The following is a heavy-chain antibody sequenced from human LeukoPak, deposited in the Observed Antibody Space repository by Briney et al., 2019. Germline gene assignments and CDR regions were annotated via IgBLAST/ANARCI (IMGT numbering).Heavy chain of an antibody. V-gene: IGHV6-1*01. CDR1: GDSVSSNSAA. CDR3: ARVGSYSPYYFDY. Sequence: SQTLSLTCAISGDSVSSNSAAWNWFRHSPSGGFDGLGRTYYRSKWYNDYAVSVKSRITINPDTSKNQFSLQLNSVTPEDTAVYYCARVGSYSPYYFDYWGQGTLVTVSS. J-gene: IGHJ4*02. CDR2: TYYRSKWYN. D-gene: IGHD1-26*01.